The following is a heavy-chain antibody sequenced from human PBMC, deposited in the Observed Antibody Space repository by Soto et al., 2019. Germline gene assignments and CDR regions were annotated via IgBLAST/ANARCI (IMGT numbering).Heavy chain of an antibody. CDR3: AKGVGTLAALYCSGGSCSNWFDP. Sequence: EVQLLESGGGLVQPGGSLRLSCAASGFTFSSYAMSWVRQAPGKGLEWVSAISGSGGSTYYADSVKGRFTISRDNSKNTLYMQMNRLRAEDTAVYYCAKGVGTLAALYCSGGSCSNWFDPWGQGTLVTVAS. J-gene: IGHJ5*02. CDR2: ISGSGGST. D-gene: IGHD2-15*01. V-gene: IGHV3-23*01. CDR1: GFTFSSYA.